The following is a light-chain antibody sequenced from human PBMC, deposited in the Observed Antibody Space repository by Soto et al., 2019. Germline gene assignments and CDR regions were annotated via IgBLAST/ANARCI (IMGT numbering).Light chain of an antibody. Sequence: QSVLTQPPSVSGAPGQRVTISCTGSSSNIGAGYDVHWYQQLPGTAPKLLIYGNSNRPSGDPDRFSGSKSGTLASLAITGLQAEDEADYYCQSYDSSLSGYDFGTGTKVTVL. CDR1: SSNIGAGYD. CDR3: QSYDSSLSGYD. V-gene: IGLV1-40*01. J-gene: IGLJ1*01. CDR2: GNS.